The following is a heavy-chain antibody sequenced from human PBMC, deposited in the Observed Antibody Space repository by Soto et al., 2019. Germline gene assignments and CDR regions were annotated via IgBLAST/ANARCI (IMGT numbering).Heavy chain of an antibody. D-gene: IGHD5-12*01. Sequence: SETLSLTCGISGGSVRRGSWDWIRQTPGKGLEWIGTVHHSGNAYYNPSLKSRVTISADTSKNQFSLKVSPVTAADTAVYYCARALDIVATALDYWGQGTLVTVS. CDR1: GGSVRRGS. CDR2: VHHSGNA. V-gene: IGHV4-38-2*01. J-gene: IGHJ4*02. CDR3: ARALDIVATALDY.